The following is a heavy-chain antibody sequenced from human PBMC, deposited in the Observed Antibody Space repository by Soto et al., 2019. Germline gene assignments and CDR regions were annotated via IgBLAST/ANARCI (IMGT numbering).Heavy chain of an antibody. CDR1: GYTFTDYA. CDR2: ISTGNGNT. CDR3: AIGSRVWTPDY. J-gene: IGHJ4*02. D-gene: IGHD2-21*01. V-gene: IGHV1-3*04. Sequence: ASVKVSCKASGYTFTDYAMHWVRQAPGQRLEWMGLISTGNGNTKYLQKFQGRVTITRDTSATTAYMELSSLRSEDTAVYYCAIGSRVWTPDYWGQGPLVTVSS.